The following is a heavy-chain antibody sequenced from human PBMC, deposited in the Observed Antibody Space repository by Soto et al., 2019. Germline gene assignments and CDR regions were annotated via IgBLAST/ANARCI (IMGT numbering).Heavy chain of an antibody. D-gene: IGHD6-6*01. CDR2: ISAYNGNT. V-gene: IGHV1-18*01. CDR1: GYTFTSYG. J-gene: IGHJ5*02. CDR3: ARFVNPTVNRIAARQYNWFDP. Sequence: GASVKVSCKASGYTFTSYGISWVRQAPGQGLEWMGWISAYNGNTNYAQKLQGRVTMTTDTSTSTAYMELRSLRSDDTAVYYCARFVNPTVNRIAARQYNWFDPWGQGTLVTVSS.